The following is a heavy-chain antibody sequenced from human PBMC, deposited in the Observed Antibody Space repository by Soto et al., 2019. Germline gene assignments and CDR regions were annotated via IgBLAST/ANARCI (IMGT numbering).Heavy chain of an antibody. J-gene: IGHJ4*02. CDR3: ARGPYCSRGSCYPWDY. CDR2: INHSGSS. CDR1: GGSFSGYY. Sequence: QVQLQQWGAGLLKPSETLSLTCAVYGGSFSGYYWSWIRQPPGKGLEWLGEINHSGSSNYNPYLNPRVTTPVATSNDQSSLQLSPVTAADTAVYYCARGPYCSRGSCYPWDYWGQGTLVTVSS. D-gene: IGHD2-15*01. V-gene: IGHV4-34*01.